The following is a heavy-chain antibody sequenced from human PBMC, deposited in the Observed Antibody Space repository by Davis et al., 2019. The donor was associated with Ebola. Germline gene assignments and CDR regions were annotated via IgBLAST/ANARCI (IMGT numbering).Heavy chain of an antibody. CDR2: INPSGGST. J-gene: IGHJ4*02. V-gene: IGHV1-46*01. Sequence: ASVKVSCKASGYTFTGYYMHWVRQAPGQGLEWMGIINPSGGSTSYAQKFQGRVTMTRDTSTSTVYMELSSLRSEDTAVYCCGGGWLVLPNYWGQGTLVTVSS. CDR3: GGGWLVLPNY. D-gene: IGHD6-19*01. CDR1: GYTFTGYY.